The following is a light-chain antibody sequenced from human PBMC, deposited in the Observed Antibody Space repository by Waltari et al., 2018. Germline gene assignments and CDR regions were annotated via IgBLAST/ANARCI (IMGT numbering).Light chain of an antibody. J-gene: IGKJ1*01. CDR1: QTIGNW. CDR3: QQYNFFSWT. V-gene: IGKV1-5*03. Sequence: DIHLTQSPSTLAASVGDRVTITCRANQTIGNWLARYQQKPGKAPKVLIYKASALESEVPSRFSGSGSGTDFTLTINSLQPDDFATYFCQQYNFFSWTFGQGTKVEMK. CDR2: KAS.